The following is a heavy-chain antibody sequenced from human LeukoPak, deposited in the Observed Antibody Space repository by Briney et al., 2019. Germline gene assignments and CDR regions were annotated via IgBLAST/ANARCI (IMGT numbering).Heavy chain of an antibody. CDR2: INHNGST. CDR3: AIHIVVVPAAKKKNWFDP. CDR1: GGSFSGYY. V-gene: IGHV4-34*01. D-gene: IGHD2-2*01. Sequence: ASETLSLTCAVYGGSFSGYYWSWIRQPPGKGLEWIGEINHNGSTNYNPSLKSRVTISVDTSKNQFSLKLSSVTAADTAVYYCAIHIVVVPAAKKKNWFDPWGQGTLVTVSS. J-gene: IGHJ5*02.